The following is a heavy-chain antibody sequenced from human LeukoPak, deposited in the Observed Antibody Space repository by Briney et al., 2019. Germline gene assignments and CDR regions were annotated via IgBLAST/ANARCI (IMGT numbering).Heavy chain of an antibody. J-gene: IGHJ6*03. V-gene: IGHV1-69*06. CDR1: GYTFTSYD. CDR2: IIPIFGTA. D-gene: IGHD6-13*01. Sequence: SVKVSCKASGYTFTSYDINWVRQAPGQGLEWMGGIIPIFGTANYAQKFQGRVTITADKSTSTAYMELSSLRSEDTAVYYCARIGYSSSWYWPHYYYYYMDVWGKGTTVTVSS. CDR3: ARIGYSSSWYWPHYYYYYMDV.